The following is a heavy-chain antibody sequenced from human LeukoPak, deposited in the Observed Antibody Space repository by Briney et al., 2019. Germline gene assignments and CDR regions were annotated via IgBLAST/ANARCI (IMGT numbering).Heavy chain of an antibody. CDR1: NGAVKNYY. CDR3: ATLVYSGSRYHFDT. D-gene: IGHD1-26*01. J-gene: IGHJ4*02. CDR2: FLYSGTT. V-gene: IGHV4-59*02. Sequence: PETLSLTCSVSNGAVKNYYWTWIRQPPGQGLEWIGNFLYSGTTTYRASLDSRLIISVDNSKNTVSLRLFSVTAADTAVYYCATLVYSGSRYHFDTWGQGTLVTVSS.